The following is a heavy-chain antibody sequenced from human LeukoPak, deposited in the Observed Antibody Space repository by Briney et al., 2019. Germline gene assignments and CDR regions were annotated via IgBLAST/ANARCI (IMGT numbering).Heavy chain of an antibody. J-gene: IGHJ4*02. CDR2: INSDGSST. Sequence: GGSLRLSCAASGFTFSSYWMHWVRQAPGKGLVWVSRINSDGSSTSYADSVKGRFTISRDNAKNTLYLQMNSLRAEDTAVYYCARSGSGYYYEFDYWGQGTLVTVSS. CDR3: ARSGSGYYYEFDY. V-gene: IGHV3-74*01. D-gene: IGHD3-22*01. CDR1: GFTFSSYW.